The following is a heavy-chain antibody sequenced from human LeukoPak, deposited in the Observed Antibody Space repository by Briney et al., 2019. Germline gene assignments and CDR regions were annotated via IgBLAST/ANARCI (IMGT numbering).Heavy chain of an antibody. Sequence: SETLSLTCAVSGYSISSGYYWGWIRQPPGKGLEWIGSISHSGNTHYSPSLQSRVTMSADTSRNNFSLKLSSVTAADTAVYYCARLYFDFLSGYLDHWGQGTLVTVSS. CDR3: ARLYFDFLSGYLDH. V-gene: IGHV4-38-2*01. J-gene: IGHJ5*02. CDR1: GYSISSGYY. CDR2: ISHSGNT. D-gene: IGHD3-3*01.